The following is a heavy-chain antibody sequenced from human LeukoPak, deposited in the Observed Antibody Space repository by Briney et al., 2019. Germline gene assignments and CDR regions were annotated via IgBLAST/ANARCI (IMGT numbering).Heavy chain of an antibody. Sequence: ASVKVSCKASGGTFSSYAMSWVRQAPGQGLEWMGGIIPIFGTANYAQKFQGRVTITADESTSTAYMELSSLRSEDTAVYYCASVAAAGTRWFDPWGQGTLVTVSS. CDR2: IIPIFGTA. CDR1: GGTFSSYA. CDR3: ASVAAAGTRWFDP. V-gene: IGHV1-69*13. D-gene: IGHD6-13*01. J-gene: IGHJ5*02.